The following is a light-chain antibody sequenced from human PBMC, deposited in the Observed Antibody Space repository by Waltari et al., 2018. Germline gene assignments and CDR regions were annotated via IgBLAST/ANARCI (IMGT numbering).Light chain of an antibody. Sequence: QSVLTQPPSASGTPGQRVTISCSGSSSNIGSNTVNWYLQLPATAPKLLIYSNNQRPSGVPARFSGSKSGTAASLATSGLQSEDEGDYYCATWDDSLNGIVFGGGTKLTVL. CDR2: SNN. J-gene: IGLJ2*01. CDR3: ATWDDSLNGIV. V-gene: IGLV1-44*01. CDR1: SSNIGSNT.